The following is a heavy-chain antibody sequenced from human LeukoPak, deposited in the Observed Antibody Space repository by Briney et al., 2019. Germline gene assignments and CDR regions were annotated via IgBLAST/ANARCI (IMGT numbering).Heavy chain of an antibody. D-gene: IGHD6-25*01. CDR3: ARGFSGTRS. V-gene: IGHV3-64*02. J-gene: IGHJ5*02. Sequence: GGSLRLSCAVSGFSFSHVRMHWVRQAPGKGLEYVSAISSDGGSTYYADSVKGRFTISRDNSKDTLYLQMGSLTAEDTAVYYCARGFSGTRSWGQGTLVTVSS. CDR2: ISSDGGST. CDR1: GFSFSHVR.